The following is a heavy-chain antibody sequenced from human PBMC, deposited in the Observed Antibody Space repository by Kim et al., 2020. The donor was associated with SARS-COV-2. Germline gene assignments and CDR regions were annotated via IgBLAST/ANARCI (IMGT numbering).Heavy chain of an antibody. CDR3: AREGAIRLSLGY. CDR2: IWYDGSNK. Sequence: GGSLRLSCAASGFTFSSYGMHWVRQAPGKGLEWVAVIWYDGSNKYYADSVKGRFTISRDNSKNTLYLQMNSLRAEDTAVYYCAREGAIRLSLGYWGQGTLVTVSS. D-gene: IGHD3-16*02. CDR1: GFTFSSYG. J-gene: IGHJ4*02. V-gene: IGHV3-33*01.